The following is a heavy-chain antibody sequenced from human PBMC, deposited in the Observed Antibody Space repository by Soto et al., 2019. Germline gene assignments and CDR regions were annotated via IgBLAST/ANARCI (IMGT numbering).Heavy chain of an antibody. CDR3: ARHNGPLYVGYYYDMDV. D-gene: IGHD3-16*01. CDR2: IYYSGYT. J-gene: IGHJ6*02. CDR1: CWSFPDYY. Sequence: SGTLSPTCAFFCWSFPDYYWGWVRPPPGKGLEWIGSIYYSGYTYYNPSLKSRVTISVDTSKNQFSLKLSSVTAADTAVYYCARHNGPLYVGYYYDMDVWGQGTTVTVSS. V-gene: IGHV4-39*01.